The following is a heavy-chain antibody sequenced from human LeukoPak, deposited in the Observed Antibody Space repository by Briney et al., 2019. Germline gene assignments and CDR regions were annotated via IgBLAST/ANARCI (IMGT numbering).Heavy chain of an antibody. CDR2: ISGSGGST. Sequence: GGSLRLSCAASGFTFSSYAMSWVRQAPGKGLEWVSAISGSGGSTYYADSVKGRFTISRDNSKSTLYLQMNSLRAEDTAVYYCANLAAGEGYVGYYYYGMDVWGQGTTVTVSS. J-gene: IGHJ6*02. CDR3: ANLAAGEGYVGYYYYGMDV. CDR1: GFTFSSYA. V-gene: IGHV3-23*01. D-gene: IGHD1-1*01.